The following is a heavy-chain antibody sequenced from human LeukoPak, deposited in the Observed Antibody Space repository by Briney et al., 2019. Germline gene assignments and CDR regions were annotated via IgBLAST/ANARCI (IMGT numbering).Heavy chain of an antibody. D-gene: IGHD3-22*01. CDR3: AKDKGDYDRLFDY. CDR1: GFTFSSYA. Sequence: GGSLRLSCAASGFTFSSYAMSWVRQAPGKGLEWVSAISGSGGSTYCADSVKGRFTISRDNSKNTLYLQMNSLRAEDTAVYYCAKDKGDYDRLFDYWGQGTLVTVSS. CDR2: ISGSGGST. V-gene: IGHV3-23*01. J-gene: IGHJ4*02.